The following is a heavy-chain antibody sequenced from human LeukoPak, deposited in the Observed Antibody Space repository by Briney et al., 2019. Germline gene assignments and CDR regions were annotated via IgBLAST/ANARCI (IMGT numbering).Heavy chain of an antibody. CDR3: ARGVGATISYYHYYIDV. J-gene: IGHJ6*03. D-gene: IGHD1-26*01. CDR1: GYTFTSYY. V-gene: IGHV1-8*03. CDR2: MNPNTGNT. Sequence: ASVKVSCKASGYTFTSYYMHWVRQASGQGLEWMGWMNPNTGNTGYAQKFQGRVTITRNTSISTVYMELSSLRSEDTAVYYCARGVGATISYYHYYIDVWGKGTTVTVSS.